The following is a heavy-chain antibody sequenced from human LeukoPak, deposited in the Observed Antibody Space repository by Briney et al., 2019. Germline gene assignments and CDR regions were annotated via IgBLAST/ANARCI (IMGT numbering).Heavy chain of an antibody. CDR1: GGSISSYY. CDR2: INHSGST. V-gene: IGHV4-34*01. CDR3: ARAYYYGSGSYGLDY. D-gene: IGHD3-10*01. Sequence: SETLSLTCTVSGGSISSYYWSWIRQPPGKGLEWIGEINHSGSTNYNPSLKSRATISVDTSKNQFSLKLTSVTAADTAVYYCARAYYYGSGSYGLDYWGQGTLVTVSS. J-gene: IGHJ4*02.